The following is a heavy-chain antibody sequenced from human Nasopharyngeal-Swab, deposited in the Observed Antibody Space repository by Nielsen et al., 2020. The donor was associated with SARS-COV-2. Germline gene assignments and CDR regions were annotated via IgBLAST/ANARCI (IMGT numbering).Heavy chain of an antibody. Sequence: GASLMISCSVSGFFFSRFGMHWVRQAPGKGLEYVSTINDFGNRIHYADSVRGRFTISRDDSRSIVFLEMSGLTSDDTAVYFCVRDLPGSDSFDIWGPGTMVTVSS. V-gene: IGHV3-64D*08. CDR3: VRDLPGSDSFDI. CDR1: GFFFSRFG. CDR2: INDFGNRI. J-gene: IGHJ3*02. D-gene: IGHD3-22*01.